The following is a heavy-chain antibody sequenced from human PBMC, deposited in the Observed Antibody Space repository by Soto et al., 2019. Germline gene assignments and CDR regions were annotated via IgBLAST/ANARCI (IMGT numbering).Heavy chain of an antibody. J-gene: IGHJ6*02. CDR3: ARDYPKRYYGSGRSGLDV. V-gene: IGHV4-31*03. Sequence: SETLSLTCTVSGGSISSGGYYWSWIRQHPGKGLEWIGYIYYSGSTYYNPSLKSRVTISVDTSKNQFSLKLSSVTAADTAVYYCARDYPKRYYGSGRSGLDVWGQGTTVTVSS. CDR2: IYYSGST. D-gene: IGHD3-10*01. CDR1: GGSISSGGYY.